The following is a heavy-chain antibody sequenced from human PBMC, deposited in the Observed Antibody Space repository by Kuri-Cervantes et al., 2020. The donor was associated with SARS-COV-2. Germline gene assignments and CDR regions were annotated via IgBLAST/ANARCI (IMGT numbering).Heavy chain of an antibody. Sequence: SVKVSCKASGGTFSSYAISWVRQAPGQGLEWMGGIIPIFGTANYAQKFQGRVTITTDESTSTAYMELSSLRSEDTAVYYCAREKWAAAAGIWYYHYMDVWGKGTTVTVSS. V-gene: IGHV1-69*05. CDR2: IIPIFGTA. CDR1: GGTFSSYA. D-gene: IGHD6-13*01. CDR3: AREKWAAAAGIWYYHYMDV. J-gene: IGHJ6*03.